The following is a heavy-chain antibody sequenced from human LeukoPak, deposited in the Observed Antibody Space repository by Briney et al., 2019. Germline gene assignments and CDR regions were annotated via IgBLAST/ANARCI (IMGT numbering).Heavy chain of an antibody. Sequence: PSETLSLTCTVSGGSISSYYWSWIRQPAGKGLEWIGSNYYSGNAYYNPSLKSRVTMSVDTSNNQFSLNLRSVTAADTAVYYCARRRYYDGSGYLEWGQGTLLSVSS. CDR3: ARRRYYDGSGYLE. J-gene: IGHJ1*01. V-gene: IGHV4-59*04. D-gene: IGHD3-22*01. CDR2: NYYSGNA. CDR1: GGSISSYY.